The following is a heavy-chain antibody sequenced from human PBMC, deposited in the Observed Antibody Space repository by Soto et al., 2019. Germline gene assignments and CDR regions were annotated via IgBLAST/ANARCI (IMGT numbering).Heavy chain of an antibody. D-gene: IGHD3-3*01. V-gene: IGHV4-4*02. Sequence: SETLSLTCAVSGDSISSPTWWTWVRQPPGRGLEWIGEMYHSGSTNYKSSLKSRVTISVDGSKNQFSLKLKSVTAADTAIYYCVRSVILSGGSYKGLIRLHYFDTWGPGTLVTVSS. CDR3: VRSVILSGGSYKGLIRLHYFDT. CDR1: GDSISSPTW. CDR2: MYHSGST. J-gene: IGHJ4*02.